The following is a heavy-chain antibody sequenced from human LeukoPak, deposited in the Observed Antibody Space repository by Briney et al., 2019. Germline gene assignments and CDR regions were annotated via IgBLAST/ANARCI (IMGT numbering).Heavy chain of an antibody. J-gene: IGHJ4*02. D-gene: IGHD5-18*01. V-gene: IGHV5-51*01. CDR3: ASGIRGYSYGSDY. CDR2: IYPGDSDT. Sequence: GGSLKISCKGSGYSFTNNWIGWVRQMPGKGLEWMGIIYPGDSDTRYSPSFQGQVTISADKSISTAYLQWSSLKASDTAMYYCASGIRGYSYGSDYWGQGTLVTVSS. CDR1: GYSFTNNW.